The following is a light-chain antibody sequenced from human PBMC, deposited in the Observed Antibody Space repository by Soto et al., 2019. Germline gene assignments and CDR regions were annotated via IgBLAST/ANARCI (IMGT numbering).Light chain of an antibody. CDR3: QQRSNSYT. Sequence: EIVLTQSPATLSLSPGERATLSCRASQSVTTYLAWYQQKPGQAPRLLMYDVSKRATGIPARFSGSGSGTDFTLTISSLEPEDFAVYYCQQRSNSYTFGQGTKLEVK. V-gene: IGKV3-11*01. CDR2: DVS. J-gene: IGKJ2*01. CDR1: QSVTTY.